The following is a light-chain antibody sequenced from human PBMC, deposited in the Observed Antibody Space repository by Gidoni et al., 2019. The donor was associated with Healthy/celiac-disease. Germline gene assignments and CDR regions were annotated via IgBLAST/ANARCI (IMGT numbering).Light chain of an antibody. V-gene: IGLV3-21*04. J-gene: IGLJ3*02. CDR1: NIGSKS. Sequence: SYVLTQPPSVSVAPGKTARITCGGNNIGSKSVHWYQQKPGQAPVLVIYYDSDRPSGIPERFSGSNSGNTATLTISRVEAGDEADYYCQVWDSSSDHLWVFGGGTKLTV. CDR3: QVWDSSSDHLWV. CDR2: YDS.